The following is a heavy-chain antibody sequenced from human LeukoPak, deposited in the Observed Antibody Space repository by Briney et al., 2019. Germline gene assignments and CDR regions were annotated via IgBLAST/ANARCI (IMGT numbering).Heavy chain of an antibody. V-gene: IGHV3-30-3*01. CDR1: GFTLSSNA. CDR3: AKIDGSSWYDAFDI. J-gene: IGHJ3*02. Sequence: GGSLRLSCAASGFTLSSNAMHWVRQAPGKGLEWVAVISYGGSNKYYADSVKGRFTISRDNSKNTLYLQMNSLRAEDTAIYYCAKIDGSSWYDAFDIWGQGTMVTVSS. CDR2: ISYGGSNK. D-gene: IGHD6-13*01.